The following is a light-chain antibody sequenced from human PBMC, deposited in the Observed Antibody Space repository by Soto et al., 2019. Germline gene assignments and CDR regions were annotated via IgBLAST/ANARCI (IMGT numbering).Light chain of an antibody. CDR1: QSVSNNY. Sequence: EIVLTHSPGTLSLSPGERATLSCRASQSVSNNYLAWYQQKPGQAPRLLIHGTSNRATGIPDRFSGSGSGTDFTLTFSRLEPEDFAVYYCEYYGTSITFGGGTKVDIK. V-gene: IGKV3-20*01. J-gene: IGKJ4*01. CDR2: GTS. CDR3: EYYGTSIT.